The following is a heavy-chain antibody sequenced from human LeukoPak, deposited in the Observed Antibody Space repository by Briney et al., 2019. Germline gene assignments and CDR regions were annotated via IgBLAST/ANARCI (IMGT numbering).Heavy chain of an antibody. J-gene: IGHJ4*02. CDR1: GFTFSTYW. D-gene: IGHD3-10*01. CDR2: INWNGGST. V-gene: IGHV3-20*04. Sequence: GGSLRLSCAASGFTFSTYWMSWVRQAPGKGLERVAAINWNGGSTGYADSVKGRFTISRDNVKNSLYLQMNSLRAEDTALYYCARSADQVAGYAYYYGSGSYYNPVDYWGQGTLVTVSS. CDR3: ARSADQVAGYAYYYGSGSYYNPVDY.